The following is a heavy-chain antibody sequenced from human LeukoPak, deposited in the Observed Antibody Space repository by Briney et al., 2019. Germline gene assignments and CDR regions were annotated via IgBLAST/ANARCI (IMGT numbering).Heavy chain of an antibody. CDR2: IGGSGGST. Sequence: PGGSLRLSCAASGFTFSSYAMSWVRQAPGKGLEWVSAIGGSGGSTYYADSVKGRFTISRDNSKNTLYLQMNSLRAEDTAVYYCATIITISYDAFDIWGQGTMVTVSS. V-gene: IGHV3-23*01. CDR3: ATIITISYDAFDI. CDR1: GFTFSSYA. D-gene: IGHD3-3*01. J-gene: IGHJ3*02.